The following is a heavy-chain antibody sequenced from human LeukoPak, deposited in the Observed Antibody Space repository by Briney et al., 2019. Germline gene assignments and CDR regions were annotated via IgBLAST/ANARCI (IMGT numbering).Heavy chain of an antibody. CDR3: AKVALSDTQTGDYFDY. CDR2: ISGSGSST. V-gene: IGHV3-23*01. D-gene: IGHD7-27*01. CDR1: GFTFSSYG. J-gene: IGHJ4*02. Sequence: PGGSLRLSCAASGFTFSSYGMSWVRQAPEKGLEWVSAISGSGSSTYYADSVKGRFTISRDNSKNTLYLQMNSLRAEDTAVYYCAKVALSDTQTGDYFDYWGQGTLVTVSS.